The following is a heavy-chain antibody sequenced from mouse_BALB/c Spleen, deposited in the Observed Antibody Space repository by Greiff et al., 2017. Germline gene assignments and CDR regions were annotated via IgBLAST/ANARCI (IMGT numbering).Heavy chain of an antibody. CDR1: GFTFSSYT. J-gene: IGHJ3*01. CDR3: TRETHMGFAY. CDR2: ISSGGSYT. Sequence: DVQLVESGGGLVKPGGSLKLSCAASGFTFSSYTMSWVRQTPEQRLEWVATISSGGSYTYYPDSVKGRFTISRDNAKNTLYLQMSSLKSEDTAMYYCTRETHMGFAYWGQGTLVTVSA. V-gene: IGHV5-6-4*01. D-gene: IGHD1-1*02.